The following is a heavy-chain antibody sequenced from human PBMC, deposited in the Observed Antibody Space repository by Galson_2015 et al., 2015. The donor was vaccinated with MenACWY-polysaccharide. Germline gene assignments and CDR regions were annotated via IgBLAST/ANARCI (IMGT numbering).Heavy chain of an antibody. J-gene: IGHJ4*02. V-gene: IGHV3-48*02. CDR3: AREGDTYRSGRYGS. Sequence: SLRLSCAASGFTFSDYNMVWVRQAPGKGLEWVSDINSRSTTVHYVDSVKGRFTMSRDNVKNTLFLQMKSLRDEDSAVYFCAREGDTYRSGRYGSWGQGTLVTVSS. D-gene: IGHD6-13*01. CDR1: GFTFSDYN. CDR2: INSRSTTV.